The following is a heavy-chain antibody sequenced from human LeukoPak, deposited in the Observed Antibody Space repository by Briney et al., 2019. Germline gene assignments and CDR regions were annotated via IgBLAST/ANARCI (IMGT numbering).Heavy chain of an antibody. CDR2: IYYSGST. J-gene: IGHJ5*02. V-gene: IGHV4-39*01. Sequence: SETLSLTCTVSGGSISSSGYYWGWIRQPPGKGLEWIASIYYSGSTYYNPSLKSRVTISVDTSKNQLSLKLSFLTAADTAVYYCARHEYSGSYYGLSWFDPWGQGTLVTVSS. CDR3: ARHEYSGSYYGLSWFDP. D-gene: IGHD1-26*01. CDR1: GGSISSSGYY.